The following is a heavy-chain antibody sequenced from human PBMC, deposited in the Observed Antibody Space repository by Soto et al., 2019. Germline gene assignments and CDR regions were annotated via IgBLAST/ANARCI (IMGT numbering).Heavy chain of an antibody. Sequence: QLQLQESGPGLVKPSETLSLTCTVSGGSISSSTHYWGWIRQPPGKGLEWIGSIHYSGSTYYNPSLTSRVTISVDTSKNQFPLNLSSVTAADSAVYYCARPLLRGVIDYWGQGTLVTVSS. J-gene: IGHJ4*02. CDR3: ARPLLRGVIDY. V-gene: IGHV4-39*01. CDR1: GGSISSSTHY. CDR2: IHYSGST. D-gene: IGHD3-10*01.